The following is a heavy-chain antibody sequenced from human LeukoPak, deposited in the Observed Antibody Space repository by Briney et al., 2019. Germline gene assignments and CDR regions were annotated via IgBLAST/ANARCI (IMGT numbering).Heavy chain of an antibody. J-gene: IGHJ5*02. V-gene: IGHV1-69*13. Sequence: GASVKVSCKASGYTFTGYYMHWVRQAPGQGLERMGGIIPIFGTTNYAQKFQGRVTISADESTSTAYMELSSLRSEDTAVYYCARDVTMVRGARYRPYKWFDPWGQGTLVTVSS. CDR1: GYTFTGYY. CDR3: ARDVTMVRGARYRPYKWFDP. D-gene: IGHD3-10*01. CDR2: IIPIFGTT.